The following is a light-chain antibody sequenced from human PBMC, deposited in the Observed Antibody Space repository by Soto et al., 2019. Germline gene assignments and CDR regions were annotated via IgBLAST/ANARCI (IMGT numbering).Light chain of an antibody. J-gene: IGKJ1*01. CDR3: QQSYSTPQT. CDR1: QSISSY. CDR2: AAS. Sequence: DIQMTQSPSSLSASVGDRVTITCRASQSISSYLNWYQQKPGKAPKLLIYAASSLQSGVTSRFSGSGSGTDFTLTISSRQPEDFATYYCQQSYSTPQTFGQGTKVELK. V-gene: IGKV1-39*01.